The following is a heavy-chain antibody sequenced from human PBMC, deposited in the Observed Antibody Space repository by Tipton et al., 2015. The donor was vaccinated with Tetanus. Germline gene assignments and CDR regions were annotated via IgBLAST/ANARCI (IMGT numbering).Heavy chain of an antibody. V-gene: IGHV4-59*01. J-gene: IGHJ6*03. Sequence: TLSLTCTVSGGSISSYYWSWIRQPPGRGLEWIGYIYYSGSTNYNPSLKSRATISVDTSKNQFSLKLSSVTAADTAVYYCARSEQQLVRGYYYYYYMDVWGKGTTVTVSS. D-gene: IGHD6-13*01. CDR1: GGSISSYY. CDR3: ARSEQQLVRGYYYYYYMDV. CDR2: IYYSGST.